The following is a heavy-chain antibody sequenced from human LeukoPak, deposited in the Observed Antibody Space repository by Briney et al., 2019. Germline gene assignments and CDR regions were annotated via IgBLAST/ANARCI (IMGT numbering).Heavy chain of an antibody. CDR3: ARDQTAAAGSPFDY. D-gene: IGHD6-13*01. V-gene: IGHV1-24*01. CDR1: GYTLTELS. J-gene: IGHJ4*02. Sequence: ASVKVSCKVSGYTLTELSMHWVRQAPGKGLEWMGGFDPEDGETIYAQKFQGRVTMTTDTSTSTAYMELRSLRSDDTAVYYCARDQTAAAGSPFDYWGQGSLVTVSS. CDR2: FDPEDGET.